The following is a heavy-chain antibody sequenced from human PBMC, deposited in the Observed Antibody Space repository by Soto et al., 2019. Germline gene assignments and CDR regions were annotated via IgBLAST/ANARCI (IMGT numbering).Heavy chain of an antibody. Sequence: SQTMCLTCTVSDGSISSYYGSWIRQPPGKGLEWIGYIYYSGSTNYNPSLKSRVTISVDTSKNQFSLKLSSVTAADTAVYYCARVVSGYCSSTSCPGTSGMDVWGQGTTVTVSS. D-gene: IGHD2-2*03. CDR2: IYYSGST. CDR3: ARVVSGYCSSTSCPGTSGMDV. V-gene: IGHV4-59*01. J-gene: IGHJ6*02. CDR1: DGSISSYY.